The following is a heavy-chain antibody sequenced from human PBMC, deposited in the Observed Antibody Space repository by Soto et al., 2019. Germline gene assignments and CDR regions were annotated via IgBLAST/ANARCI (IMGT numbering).Heavy chain of an antibody. J-gene: IGHJ4*02. CDR3: AVPGAGDFDY. Sequence: ETLSLTCAVSGGSIRSTDWWSWVRQPPGKGLEWIGEIYHSGTTNYNPSLRSRVTISLDKSKNQFSLKLNSVTAADTAVYYCAVPGAGDFDYWGQGTPVTVSS. CDR2: IYHSGTT. V-gene: IGHV4-4*02. D-gene: IGHD6-13*01. CDR1: GGSIRSTDW.